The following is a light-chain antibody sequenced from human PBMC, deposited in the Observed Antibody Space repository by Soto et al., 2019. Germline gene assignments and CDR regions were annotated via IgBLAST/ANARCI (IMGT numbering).Light chain of an antibody. CDR2: GAS. Sequence: EIVLTQSPGTLSLSPGERATLSCRASQSVSSSYLAWYQQKPGQAPRLLIYGASSRATGIPDRFSGSGSERDFTLTISRLETEDFAVYYCHQYGTSPLTFGQGTRLEIK. V-gene: IGKV3-20*01. CDR1: QSVSSSY. CDR3: HQYGTSPLT. J-gene: IGKJ5*01.